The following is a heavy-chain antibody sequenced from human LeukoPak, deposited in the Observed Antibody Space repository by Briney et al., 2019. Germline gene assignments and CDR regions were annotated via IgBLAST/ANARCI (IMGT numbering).Heavy chain of an antibody. CDR2: IIPIFGTA. V-gene: IGHV1-69*05. Sequence: SVKVSCKASGGTFSSYAISWVRQAPGQGLEWMGGIIPIFGTANYAQKFQGRVTITTDESTSTAYMELSSLRSEDTAVYYCASCSSTSLGYYYYYMDVWGKGTTVTVSS. CDR1: GGTFSSYA. J-gene: IGHJ6*03. CDR3: ASCSSTSLGYYYYYMDV. D-gene: IGHD2-2*01.